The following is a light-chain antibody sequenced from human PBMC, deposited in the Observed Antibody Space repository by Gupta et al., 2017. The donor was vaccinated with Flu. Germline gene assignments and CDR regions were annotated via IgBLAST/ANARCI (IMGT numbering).Light chain of an antibody. CDR1: KIGSKS. CDR3: QVGNGTNDYEV. V-gene: IGLV3-21*03. Sequence: GKKARVTGGGDKIGSKSVHWYQQKTGPAPVLVVYNDSGRHSGIPERFSGANYGNTATLTISGVEAGEEADYYCQVGNGTNDYEVFGGGTKLTVL. J-gene: IGLJ3*02. CDR2: NDS.